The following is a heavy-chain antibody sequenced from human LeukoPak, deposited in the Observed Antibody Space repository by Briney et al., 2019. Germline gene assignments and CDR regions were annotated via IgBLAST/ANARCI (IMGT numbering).Heavy chain of an antibody. V-gene: IGHV4-59*08. CDR2: IYYSGST. J-gene: IGHJ2*01. CDR1: GGSISSYY. Sequence: SETLSLTCIVSGGSISSYYWSWIRQPPGKGLEWIGYIYYSGSTNYNPSLKSRVTISVDTSKNQFSLKLSSVTAADTAVYYCAGHPLGSQDWYFDLWGRGTLVTVSS. D-gene: IGHD1-26*01. CDR3: AGHPLGSQDWYFDL.